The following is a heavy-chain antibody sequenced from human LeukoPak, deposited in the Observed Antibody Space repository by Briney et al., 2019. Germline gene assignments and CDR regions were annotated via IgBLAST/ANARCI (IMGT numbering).Heavy chain of an antibody. Sequence: ASVKVSCKVSGYALTELSMHWERQAPGKGLEWMGGFDPEDGETIYAQKFQGRVTMTEDTSTDTAYMELSSLRSEDTAVYYCATVQKMATTPFDYWGQGTLVTVSS. CDR2: FDPEDGET. D-gene: IGHD5-24*01. V-gene: IGHV1-24*01. CDR1: GYALTELS. CDR3: ATVQKMATTPFDY. J-gene: IGHJ4*02.